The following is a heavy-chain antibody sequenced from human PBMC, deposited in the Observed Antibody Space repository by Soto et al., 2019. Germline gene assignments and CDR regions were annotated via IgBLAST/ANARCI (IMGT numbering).Heavy chain of an antibody. J-gene: IGHJ4*02. CDR1: GFTFSSYA. CDR2: ISGSGAST. V-gene: IGHV3-23*01. Sequence: EVQLLESGGDLVQPGGSLRLSCAASGFTFSSYAMSWVRQAPGEGLEWVSGISGSGASTYYADSVKGRFTISRDNSKNTLYLQMTSLRADDTAVYYCAKKREVAGTLYYFDYWGQGSLVTVSS. D-gene: IGHD6-19*01. CDR3: AKKREVAGTLYYFDY.